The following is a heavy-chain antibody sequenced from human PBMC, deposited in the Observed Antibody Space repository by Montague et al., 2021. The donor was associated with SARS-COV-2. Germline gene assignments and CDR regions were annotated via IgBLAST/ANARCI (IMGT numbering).Heavy chain of an antibody. CDR2: ISYIGST. CDR1: GGTISSYY. V-gene: IGHV4-59*01. J-gene: IGHJ3*02. Sequence: SETLSLTCTVSGGTISSYYYSWIRQPPGKALEWIGYISYIGSTXXXPXXXXRVTASIDTSKNQFSLKLSSVTAADSAVYYCARQGSDYCSSTSCYGADHPFDIWGQGTMVTVSS. D-gene: IGHD2-2*01. CDR3: ARQGSDYCSSTSCYGADHPFDI.